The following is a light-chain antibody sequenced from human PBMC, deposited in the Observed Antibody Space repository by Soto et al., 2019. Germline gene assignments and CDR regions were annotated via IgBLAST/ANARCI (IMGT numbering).Light chain of an antibody. V-gene: IGKV2D-29*02. CDR2: EVS. Sequence: DIVMTQTPFSLSVTPGQPASISCKSSQSLLHRDGKTYLYWHLQRPGQSPQVLIQEVSNRFSGVPDRFSGSGSGTDFTLKISRVEAEDVGVYYCMQTIQLPLTFGGGTKVEIK. CDR3: MQTIQLPLT. CDR1: QSLLHRDGKTY. J-gene: IGKJ4*01.